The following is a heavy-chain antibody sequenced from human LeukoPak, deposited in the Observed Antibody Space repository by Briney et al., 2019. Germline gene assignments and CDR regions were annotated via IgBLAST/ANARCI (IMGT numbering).Heavy chain of an antibody. V-gene: IGHV4-61*08. CDR1: GGSISSGGYS. D-gene: IGHD6-6*01. CDR2: IYYSGST. Sequence: SETLSRTCAVSGGSISSGGYSWSWIRQSPGKGLEWIGYIYYSGSTGYNPSLKSRITMSVDTSNNRLSLSLSSVTAADTAVYYCTGFSSSTAYWGQGTLVTVSS. J-gene: IGHJ4*02. CDR3: TGFSSSTAY.